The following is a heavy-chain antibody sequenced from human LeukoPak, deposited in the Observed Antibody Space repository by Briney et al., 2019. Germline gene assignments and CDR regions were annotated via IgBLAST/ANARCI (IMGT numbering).Heavy chain of an antibody. CDR1: GFTFSTYA. CDR3: ARVRIVGSTYDAFDI. V-gene: IGHV3-30-3*01. D-gene: IGHD1-26*01. Sequence: PGGSLRLSCAASGFTFSTYAMTWVRQAPGKGLEWVAVISYDGTTKYHADSVKGRFTISRDNSKNTLYLQMNTLRAEDTAVYYCARVRIVGSTYDAFDIWGQGTMVTVSS. CDR2: ISYDGTTK. J-gene: IGHJ3*02.